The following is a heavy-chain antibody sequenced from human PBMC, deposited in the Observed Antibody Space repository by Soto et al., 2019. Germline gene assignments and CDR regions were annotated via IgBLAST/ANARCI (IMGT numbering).Heavy chain of an antibody. CDR2: FDPEDGET. J-gene: IGHJ4*02. Sequence: QVQLVQSGAEVKKPGASVKVSCKVSGYTLSEVSMHWVRQAPGKGLEWMGGFDPEDGETRYAQKFQGRVAMTEDTSTDTAYMEPSSLQSEDTAVYYCTTGQRPLRFLEWLSRYYFDFWGQGTLVTVSS. D-gene: IGHD3-3*01. V-gene: IGHV1-24*01. CDR1: GYTLSEVS. CDR3: TTGQRPLRFLEWLSRYYFDF.